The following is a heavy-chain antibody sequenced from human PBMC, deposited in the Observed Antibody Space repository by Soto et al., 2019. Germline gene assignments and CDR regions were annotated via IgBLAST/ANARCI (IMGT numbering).Heavy chain of an antibody. D-gene: IGHD3-22*01. CDR2: ISGSGGST. Sequence: EVQLLESGGGLVQPGGSLRLSCAASGFTFSSYAMSWVRQAPGKGLEWVSAISGSGGSTYYADSVKGRFTLSRDNSKNTLYLQMNSLRAEDTAVYYGAKDLLFYYDSSGYYPQDYWGQGTLVTGSS. CDR3: AKDLLFYYDSSGYYPQDY. CDR1: GFTFSSYA. J-gene: IGHJ4*02. V-gene: IGHV3-23*01.